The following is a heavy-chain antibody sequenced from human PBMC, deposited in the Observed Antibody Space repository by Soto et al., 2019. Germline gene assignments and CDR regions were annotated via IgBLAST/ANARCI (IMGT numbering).Heavy chain of an antibody. V-gene: IGHV4-34*01. D-gene: IGHD3-10*01. CDR2: INHSGST. CDR3: AADLGLWFGEFYGALGY. J-gene: IGHJ4*02. CDR1: GGSFSGYY. Sequence: PSETLSLTCAVYGGSFSGYYWSWIRQPPGKGLEWIGEINHSGSTNYNPSLKSRVTITRDMSTSTAYMELSSLRSEDTAVYYCAADLGLWFGEFYGALGYWGQGTLVTVSS.